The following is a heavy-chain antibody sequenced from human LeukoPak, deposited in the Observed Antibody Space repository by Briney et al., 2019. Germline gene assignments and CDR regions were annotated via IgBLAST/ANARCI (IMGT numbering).Heavy chain of an antibody. J-gene: IGHJ5*02. CDR3: ARGGGIAVAGNWFDP. Sequence: ASVKVSCKASGYTFTSYGISWVRQAPGQGLEWMGWISAYNGNTNYAQKLRGRVTMTTDTSTSTAYMELRSLRSDDTAVYYCARGGGIAVAGNWFDPWGQGTLVTVSS. CDR2: ISAYNGNT. V-gene: IGHV1-18*01. CDR1: GYTFTSYG. D-gene: IGHD6-19*01.